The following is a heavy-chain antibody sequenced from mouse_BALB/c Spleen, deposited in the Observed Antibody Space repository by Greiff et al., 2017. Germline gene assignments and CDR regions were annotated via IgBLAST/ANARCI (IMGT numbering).Heavy chain of an antibody. D-gene: IGHD2-3*01. J-gene: IGHJ2*01. V-gene: IGHV1-18*01. Sequence: VQLKQSGPELVKPGASVKIPCKASGYTFTDYNMDWVKQSHGKSLEWIGDINPNNGGTIYNQKFKGKATLTVDKSSSTAYMELRSLTSEDTAVYYCARVIYDGYYYFDYWGQGTTLTVSS. CDR2: INPNNGGT. CDR3: ARVIYDGYYYFDY. CDR1: GYTFTDYN.